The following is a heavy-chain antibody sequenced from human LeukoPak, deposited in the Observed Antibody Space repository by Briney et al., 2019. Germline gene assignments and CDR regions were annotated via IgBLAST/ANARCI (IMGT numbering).Heavy chain of an antibody. J-gene: IGHJ4*02. CDR1: GDSISSYY. CDR2: IYTSGST. V-gene: IGHV4-4*07. Sequence: PSETLSLTCTVSGDSISSYYWSWIRQPAGKGLEWIGLIYTSGSTNYNPSLKSRVTMSLDTSKNQFSLKLTSVTAADTAVYYCASDFGYWGQGTLVTVSS. D-gene: IGHD3-10*01. CDR3: ASDFGY.